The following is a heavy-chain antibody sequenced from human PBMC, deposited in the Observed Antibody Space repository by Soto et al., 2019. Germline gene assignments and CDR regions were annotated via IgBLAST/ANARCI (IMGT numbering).Heavy chain of an antibody. J-gene: IGHJ4*02. CDR2: IYYSGST. Sequence: SETLSLTCTVSGGSISSYYWSWIRQPPGKGLEWIGYIYYSGSTNYNPSPKSRVTISVDTSKNQFSLKLSSVTAADTAVYYCAREAGSTEGSGSLFDYWGQGTLVTVSS. CDR1: GGSISSYY. V-gene: IGHV4-59*01. CDR3: AREAGSTEGSGSLFDY. D-gene: IGHD3-10*01.